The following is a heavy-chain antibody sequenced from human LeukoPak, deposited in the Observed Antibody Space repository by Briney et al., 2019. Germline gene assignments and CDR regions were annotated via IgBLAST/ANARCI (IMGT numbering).Heavy chain of an antibody. J-gene: IGHJ5*01. Sequence: GGSLRLSCAASGFTFSSYAMGWVRQAPGKGLEWVSTISGSGGSTFYADSVKGRFTMSRDNSKNTLYLQMNSLRAEDTAIYYCAREVGWFDSWGQGTLVTVSS. D-gene: IGHD1-26*01. CDR1: GFTFSSYA. CDR2: ISGSGGST. V-gene: IGHV3-23*01. CDR3: AREVGWFDS.